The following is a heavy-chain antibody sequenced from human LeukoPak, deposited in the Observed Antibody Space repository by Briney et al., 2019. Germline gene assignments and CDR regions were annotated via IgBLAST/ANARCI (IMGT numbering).Heavy chain of an antibody. CDR2: INWNGGST. CDR3: ARVASRTYGDYFDY. CDR1: GFTFSTFN. Sequence: PGGSLRLSCAASGFTFSTFNMHWVRQAPGKGLEWVSGINWNGGSTGYADSVKGRFTISRDNAKNSLYLQMNSLRAEDTAFYYCARVASRTYGDYFDYWGQGTLVTVSS. J-gene: IGHJ4*02. D-gene: IGHD4-17*01. V-gene: IGHV3-20*04.